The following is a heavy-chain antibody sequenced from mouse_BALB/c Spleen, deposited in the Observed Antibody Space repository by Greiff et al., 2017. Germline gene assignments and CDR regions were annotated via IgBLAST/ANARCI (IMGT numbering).Heavy chain of an antibody. CDR2: IWSGGST. V-gene: IGHV2-2*02. Sequence: VKLMESGPGLVQPSQSLSITCTVSGFSLTSYGVHWVRQSPGKGLEWLGVIWSGGSTDYNAAFISRLSISKDNSKSQVFFKMNSLQANDTAIYYCAAHYYGSSYVEAMDYWGQGTSVTVSS. CDR3: AAHYYGSSYVEAMDY. CDR1: GFSLTSYG. D-gene: IGHD1-1*01. J-gene: IGHJ4*01.